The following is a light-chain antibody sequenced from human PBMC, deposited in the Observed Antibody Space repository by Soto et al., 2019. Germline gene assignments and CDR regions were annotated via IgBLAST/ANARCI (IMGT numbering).Light chain of an antibody. CDR1: QNVNNW. J-gene: IGKJ1*01. CDR3: QQYNTYWT. V-gene: IGKV1-5*01. Sequence: DIQMTQFPSALSASVGDRVTITCRASQNVNNWFAWYQHKPGKAPQLLSYDASVLESGVPSRFSGSGSGTEFTLAINGLQSDDFATYYCQQYNTYWTFGPGTKVEVE. CDR2: DAS.